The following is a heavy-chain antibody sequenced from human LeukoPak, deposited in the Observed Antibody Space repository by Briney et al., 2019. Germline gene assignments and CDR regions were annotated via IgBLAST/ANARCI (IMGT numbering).Heavy chain of an antibody. CDR1: GFTVSSNY. V-gene: IGHV3-23*01. Sequence: PGGSLRLSCAASGFTVSSNYMSWVRQAPGKGLEWISAISGSGGSTYYADSVKGRFTISRDNSKNTLYLQMNSLRAEDTAVYYCAKRTDVVPAAKSDYWGQGTLVTVSS. J-gene: IGHJ4*02. CDR3: AKRTDVVPAAKSDY. D-gene: IGHD2-2*01. CDR2: ISGSGGST.